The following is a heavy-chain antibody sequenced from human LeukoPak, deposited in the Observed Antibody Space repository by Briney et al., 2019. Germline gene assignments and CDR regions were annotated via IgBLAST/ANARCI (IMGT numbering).Heavy chain of an antibody. D-gene: IGHD4-17*01. CDR1: GFTFSTYA. J-gene: IGHJ3*02. CDR3: AKAAYGDYAGAFDI. V-gene: IGHV3-23*01. Sequence: GGSLRLSCAASGFTFSTYAMTWVRQAPGKGLEWVSSISGSGAGKFYAAPVKGRFTTSRVNSRNTLCVQMNSLRAEDTAVYYCAKAAYGDYAGAFDIWGQGTMVIVSS. CDR2: ISGSGAGK.